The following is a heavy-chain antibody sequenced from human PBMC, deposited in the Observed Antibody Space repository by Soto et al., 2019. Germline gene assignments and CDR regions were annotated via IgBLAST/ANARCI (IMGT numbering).Heavy chain of an antibody. J-gene: IGHJ3*02. D-gene: IGHD3-22*01. CDR1: GYTFTSYA. V-gene: IGHV1-3*01. Sequence: RASVQVSCKASGYTFTSYAMHWVRQAPGQRLEWMGWINAGNGNTKYSQKFQGRVAITRDTSASTAYMELSSLRSEDTAVYYCARGGDYYDSSGYYRDAFDIWGQGTMVTVS. CDR2: INAGNGNT. CDR3: ARGGDYYDSSGYYRDAFDI.